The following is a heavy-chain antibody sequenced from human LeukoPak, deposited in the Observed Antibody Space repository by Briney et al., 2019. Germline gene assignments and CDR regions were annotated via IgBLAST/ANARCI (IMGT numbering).Heavy chain of an antibody. D-gene: IGHD2-21*01. CDR1: GFTFSDYY. CDR3: ARSSSSGGGDSFDI. Sequence: GSLRLSCAASGFTFSDYYMSWICPAPGKGLEWVSYISGSSYYTKYADSVKGRFTISRDNAKNSLYLQMNSLRAEDTAVYYCARSSSSGGGDSFDIWGQGTMVTVSS. V-gene: IGHV3-11*06. J-gene: IGHJ3*02. CDR2: ISGSSYYT.